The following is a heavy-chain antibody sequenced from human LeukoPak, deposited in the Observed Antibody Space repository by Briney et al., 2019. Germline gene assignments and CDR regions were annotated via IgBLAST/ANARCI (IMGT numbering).Heavy chain of an antibody. CDR1: GYTLRSYG. D-gene: IGHD3-10*01. CDR3: ASGVITEAGFDY. J-gene: IGHJ4*02. V-gene: IGHV1-18*01. Sequence: GASVKVSCKASGYTLRSYGISWVRQAPGQGLEWMGWISAYKGGTNYAEKFQARVTMTTDTSTSTAYMELRSLRSDDTAVYYCASGVITEAGFDYWGQGTLVTVSS. CDR2: ISAYKGGT.